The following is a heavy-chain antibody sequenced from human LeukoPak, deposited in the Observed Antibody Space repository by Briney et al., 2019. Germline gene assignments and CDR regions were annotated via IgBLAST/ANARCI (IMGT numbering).Heavy chain of an antibody. CDR3: AKTERAATPITIPSLFDY. CDR2: ISWNSGSI. Sequence: PGGSLRLSCAASGFTFDDYAMHWVRQAPGKGLEWVSGISWNSGSIGYADSVKGRFTISRDNAKNSLYLQMNSLRAEDTALYYCAKTERAATPITIPSLFDYWGQGTLVTVSS. D-gene: IGHD3-3*01. J-gene: IGHJ4*02. CDR1: GFTFDDYA. V-gene: IGHV3-9*01.